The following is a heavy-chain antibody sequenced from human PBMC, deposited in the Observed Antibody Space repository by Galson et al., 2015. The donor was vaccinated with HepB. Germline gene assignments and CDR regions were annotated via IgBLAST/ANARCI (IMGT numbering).Heavy chain of an antibody. Sequence: SLRLSCAASGFTFSSYSMNWVRQAPGKGLEWVSYISSVSSTIYYADSVKGRFTISRDNAKNSLYLRMNSLRAEDTAVYYCARDGDYDDYKSNFFDYWGQGILVTVSS. V-gene: IGHV3-48*01. CDR2: ISSVSSTI. CDR3: ARDGDYDDYKSNFFDY. D-gene: IGHD4-17*01. CDR1: GFTFSSYS. J-gene: IGHJ4*02.